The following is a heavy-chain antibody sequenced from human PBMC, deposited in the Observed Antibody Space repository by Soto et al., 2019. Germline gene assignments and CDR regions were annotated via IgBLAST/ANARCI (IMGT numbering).Heavy chain of an antibody. D-gene: IGHD6-19*01. CDR1: GFTFSSYW. CDR2: IKQDGSEK. J-gene: IGHJ1*01. CDR3: ARDVPGVAVAGTKYFQH. V-gene: IGHV3-7*01. Sequence: PGGSLRLSCAASGFTFSSYWMSWVRQAPGKGLEWVANIKQDGSEKYYVDSVKGRFTISRDNAKNSLYLQMNSLRAEDTAVYYCARDVPGVAVAGTKYFQHWGQGTLVTVSS.